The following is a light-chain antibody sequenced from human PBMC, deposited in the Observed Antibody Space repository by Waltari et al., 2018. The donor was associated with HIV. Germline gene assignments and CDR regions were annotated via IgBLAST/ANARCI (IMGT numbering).Light chain of an antibody. Sequence: EIVMLQSPATLSVSPGERATLSCRASQSVSSKLAWYQQKPGQAPRLLIDGASTRSTGIPGRFSGSESGTEFIRTISSLQSEDCAVYYCQQYYKWPLTFGQGTRLEIK. J-gene: IGKJ5*01. CDR1: QSVSSK. CDR2: GAS. CDR3: QQYYKWPLT. V-gene: IGKV3D-15*01.